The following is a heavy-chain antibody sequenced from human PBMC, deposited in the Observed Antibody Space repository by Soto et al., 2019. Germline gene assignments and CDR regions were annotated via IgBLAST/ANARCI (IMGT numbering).Heavy chain of an antibody. J-gene: IGHJ6*03. Sequence: ASVKVSCKASGYTFTSYYMHWVRQAPGQGLEWMGIINPSGGSTSYAQKFQGRVTMTRDTSTSTVYMELSSLRSEDTAVYYCAIREADYDFALWGKGTTVTVSS. CDR1: GYTFTSYY. D-gene: IGHD3-3*01. V-gene: IGHV1-46*03. CDR2: INPSGGST. CDR3: AIREADYDFAL.